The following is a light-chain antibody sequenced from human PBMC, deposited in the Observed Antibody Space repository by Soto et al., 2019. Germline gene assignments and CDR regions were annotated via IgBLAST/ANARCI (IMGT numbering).Light chain of an antibody. Sequence: QSALTQPASVSGSPGQPITISCSGTSSDIGAYKYVSWYQQHPGKVPKLMIYEVNNRPSGVSDRFSGSKSGNTAFLTISGLQAGDEADYYCSSYTGSNTGMFGGGTKVTVL. CDR2: EVN. CDR1: SSDIGAYKY. J-gene: IGLJ3*02. V-gene: IGLV2-14*01. CDR3: SSYTGSNTGM.